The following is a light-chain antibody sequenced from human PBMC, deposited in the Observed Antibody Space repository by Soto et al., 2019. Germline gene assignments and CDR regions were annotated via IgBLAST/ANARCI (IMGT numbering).Light chain of an antibody. CDR2: GAS. CDR3: QQYNKWPRT. V-gene: IGKV3-15*01. Sequence: EIVMTQSPATLSVSPWERATLSCRASQSVSSNLAWYQQKPGQAPRLLIYGASTRATGIPVRFSGSGSGTEFTLTISNLQSEDFAVYYCQQYNKWPRTFGQGTKVDIK. CDR1: QSVSSN. J-gene: IGKJ1*01.